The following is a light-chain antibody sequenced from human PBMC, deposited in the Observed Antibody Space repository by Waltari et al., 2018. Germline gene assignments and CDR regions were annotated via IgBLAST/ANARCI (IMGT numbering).Light chain of an antibody. CDR1: NSNIGSNY. CDR2: RNK. Sequence: QSVLTQPPSTSGTPGQRVTISCSGSNSNIGSNYVYWYQQVPGMAPKLRNYRNKRRPAGVPDRFPGSKSGTSSSLAISALRSGDEADYYCAAWDDSLSAVPFGGGTKVTVL. V-gene: IGLV1-47*01. CDR3: AAWDDSLSAVP. J-gene: IGLJ2*01.